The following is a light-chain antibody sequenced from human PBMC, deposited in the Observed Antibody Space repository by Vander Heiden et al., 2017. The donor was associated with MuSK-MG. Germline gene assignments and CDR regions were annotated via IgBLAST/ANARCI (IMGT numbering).Light chain of an antibody. J-gene: IGLJ2*01. Sequence: QSVLTQPPSASGAPGQRVTIPCSGSSSNIGSNAVHWYPQFPGRAPPLPIYSNSHRSSVVPDRFSGSKSVTSASLAISGLQSEDEADYYCAAWDDSLNGMVFGGGTKLTAL. CDR1: SSNIGSNA. V-gene: IGLV1-44*01. CDR3: AAWDDSLNGMV. CDR2: SNS.